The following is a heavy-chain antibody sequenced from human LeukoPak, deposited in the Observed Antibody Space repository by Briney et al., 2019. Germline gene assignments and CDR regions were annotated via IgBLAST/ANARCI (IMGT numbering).Heavy chain of an antibody. V-gene: IGHV4-4*02. CDR1: GGSISSSNW. Sequence: SETLSLTCAVSGGSISSSNWWSWVRQPPGKELEWIGAIYHSGSTNYNPSLKSRVTISVDKSKNQFSLKLSSVTAADTAVYYCASSTSIAAPYYDAFDIWGQGTMVTVSS. D-gene: IGHD6-6*01. J-gene: IGHJ3*02. CDR2: IYHSGST. CDR3: ASSTSIAAPYYDAFDI.